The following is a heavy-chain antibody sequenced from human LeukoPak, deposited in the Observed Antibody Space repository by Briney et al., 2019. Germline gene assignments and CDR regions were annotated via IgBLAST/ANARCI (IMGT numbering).Heavy chain of an antibody. Sequence: SETLSLTCSVSGGSISSTFYYWGWIRQPPGKGLEWIGSIYYSGSTYCNPSLKSRVTISVDTSKNQFSLKLSSVTAADTAVYYCASPYSGNSPFDYWGQGTLVTVSS. D-gene: IGHD1-26*01. CDR2: IYYSGST. V-gene: IGHV4-39*01. CDR3: ASPYSGNSPFDY. J-gene: IGHJ4*02. CDR1: GGSISSTFYY.